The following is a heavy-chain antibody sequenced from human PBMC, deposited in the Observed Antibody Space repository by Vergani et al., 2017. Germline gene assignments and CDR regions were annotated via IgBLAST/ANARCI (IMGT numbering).Heavy chain of an antibody. V-gene: IGHV3-21*01. Sequence: EVQLVESGGGLVKPGGSLRLSCAASGFTFSSYSLNWVRQAPGKGLEWVSSISSSSSYIYYAASVKGRFTISRDNAKNSLYLQMNSLRAEDTAVYYCARAYCSSTSCYGGYWGQGTLVTVSS. J-gene: IGHJ4*02. CDR2: ISSSSSYI. D-gene: IGHD2-2*01. CDR1: GFTFSSYS. CDR3: ARAYCSSTSCYGGY.